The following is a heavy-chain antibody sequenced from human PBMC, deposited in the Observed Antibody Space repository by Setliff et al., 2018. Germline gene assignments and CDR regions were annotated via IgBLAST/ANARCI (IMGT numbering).Heavy chain of an antibody. Sequence: ASVKVSCKPSGYSFINYGLSWMRQAPGQGLEWVGWISGYNGNTDYAQNLQGRVTMTIDTSTSTAYMELRSLRSDDTAVYYCARVPRLEWLLPTFDSWGQGTLVTVSS. V-gene: IGHV1-18*01. CDR2: ISGYNGNT. CDR1: GYSFINYG. J-gene: IGHJ4*02. D-gene: IGHD3-3*01. CDR3: ARVPRLEWLLPTFDS.